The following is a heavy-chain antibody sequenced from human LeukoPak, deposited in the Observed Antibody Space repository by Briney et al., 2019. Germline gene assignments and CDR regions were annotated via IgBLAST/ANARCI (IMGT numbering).Heavy chain of an antibody. V-gene: IGHV4-4*07. CDR2: IYTSGST. J-gene: IGHJ4*01. CDR3: ARDLSCGSTSCSLFDY. D-gene: IGHD2-2*01. CDR1: GGSISSYY. Sequence: PSETLSLTCTVSGGSISSYYWSWIRQPAGKGLEWIGRIYTSGSTNYNPSLKSRVTMSVDTSKNQFSLKLSSVTAADTAVYYCARDLSCGSTSCSLFDYWGHGTLVTVSS.